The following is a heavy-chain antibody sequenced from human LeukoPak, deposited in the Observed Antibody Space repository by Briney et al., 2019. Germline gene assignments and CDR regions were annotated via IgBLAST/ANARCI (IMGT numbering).Heavy chain of an antibody. CDR1: GGSFSGYY. D-gene: IGHD3-10*01. Sequence: SETLSLTCAVYGGSFSGYYWSWIRQPPGKGLEWIGEINHSGSTNYNPSLKSRVTISVDTSKNQFSLKLSSVTAADTAVYYCARGRYYYGSGSYRNKRDNWFDPWGQGTLVTVSS. V-gene: IGHV4-34*01. J-gene: IGHJ5*02. CDR3: ARGRYYYGSGSYRNKRDNWFDP. CDR2: INHSGST.